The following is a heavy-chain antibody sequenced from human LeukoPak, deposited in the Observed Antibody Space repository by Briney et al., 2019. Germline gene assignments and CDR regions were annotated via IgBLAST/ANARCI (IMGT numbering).Heavy chain of an antibody. J-gene: IGHJ4*02. CDR1: GXTFSSYG. V-gene: IGHV3-33*01. D-gene: IGHD2-21*02. CDR2: ISYDGINK. Sequence: GGSLRLSCAASGXTFSSYGMHWVRQAPGKGLEWVAVISYDGINKYYADSVKGRFTISRDNSKNALYLQMNSLRVEDTAVYYCARDMCQGDCYSSDYWGQGTLVTVSS. CDR3: ARDMCQGDCYSSDY.